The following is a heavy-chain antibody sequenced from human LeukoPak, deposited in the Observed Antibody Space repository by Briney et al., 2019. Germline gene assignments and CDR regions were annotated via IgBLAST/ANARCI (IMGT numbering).Heavy chain of an antibody. CDR2: INHSGST. D-gene: IGHD3-16*02. CDR1: GGSFSGYY. CDR3: ARMKVQLWSFGGVIVNNYFDY. J-gene: IGHJ4*02. Sequence: KPSETLSLTCAVYGGSFSGYYWSWIRQPPGKGLEWIGEINHSGSTNYNPSLKSRVTISVDTSKNQFSLKLSSVTAADMAVYYCARMKVQLWSFGGVIVNNYFDYWGQGTLVTVSS. V-gene: IGHV4-34*01.